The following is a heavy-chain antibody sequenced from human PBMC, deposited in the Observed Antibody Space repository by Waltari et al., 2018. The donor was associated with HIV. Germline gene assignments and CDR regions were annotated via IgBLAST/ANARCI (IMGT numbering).Heavy chain of an antibody. CDR1: GGSIKSSKW. D-gene: IGHD4-17*01. CDR2: IHHSGNV. J-gene: IGHJ4*02. V-gene: IGHV4-4*02. Sequence: QVQLQESGPGLVRPSGTLFLNCGVTGGSIKSSKWWSWVRQPPGKGLEWIGDIHHSGNVNYNLSLKSRVAFSGDRSKNHFSLNLTSVTTADTATYFCARLRDYGDYGHYDFWGRGTLVVVSP. CDR3: ARLRDYGDYGHYDF.